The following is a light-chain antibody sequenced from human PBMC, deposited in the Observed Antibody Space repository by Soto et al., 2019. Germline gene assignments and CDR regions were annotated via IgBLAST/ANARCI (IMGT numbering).Light chain of an antibody. J-gene: IGKJ1*01. CDR1: QSISSW. V-gene: IGKV1-5*03. Sequence: DIQMTQSPSTLSASVGDRVTITCRASQSISSWLAWYQQKPGKAPKLLIYKASSLESGVPSRFSGSGSGTESTLTISSLQPDDFAAYYCQQYNSYPWTFEQRTKVELK. CDR2: KAS. CDR3: QQYNSYPWT.